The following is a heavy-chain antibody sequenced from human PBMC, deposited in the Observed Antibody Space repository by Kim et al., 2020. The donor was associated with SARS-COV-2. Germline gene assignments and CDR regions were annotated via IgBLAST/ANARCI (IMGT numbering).Heavy chain of an antibody. V-gene: IGHV1-8*01. D-gene: IGHD4-17*01. J-gene: IGHJ6*02. Sequence: NSAYAQKFQARVTLNRNTSMSTAYMELSSLRSEDTAVYYCARRLRPNMDVWGQGTTVTVSS. CDR2: NS. CDR3: ARRLRPNMDV.